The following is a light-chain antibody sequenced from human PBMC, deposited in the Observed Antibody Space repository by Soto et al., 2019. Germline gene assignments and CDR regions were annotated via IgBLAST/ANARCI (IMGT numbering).Light chain of an antibody. J-gene: IGKJ4*01. CDR2: DIS. Sequence: ETVMTQSPATLSVSPGERATLSCRASQSVSSNLAWYQQKPGQPPRLLIYDISTRATGIPTRFSGSGSGTEFTLTISSLQSEDFEVYYCQQYNSWPLTFGGGTKVDI. CDR1: QSVSSN. V-gene: IGKV3D-15*01. CDR3: QQYNSWPLT.